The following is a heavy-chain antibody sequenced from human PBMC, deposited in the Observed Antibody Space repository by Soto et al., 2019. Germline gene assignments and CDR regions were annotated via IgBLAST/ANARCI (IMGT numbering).Heavy chain of an antibody. D-gene: IGHD2-21*02. CDR3: ARGGVTTYYYYMDV. Sequence: SETLSLTCTVSGGSISSYYWSWIRQPPGKGLEWIGYIYYSGSTNYNPSLKSRVTISVDTSKNQFSLKLSSVTAADTAVYYCARGGVTTYYYYMDVWRKGTTVTVSS. V-gene: IGHV4-59*01. CDR2: IYYSGST. CDR1: GGSISSYY. J-gene: IGHJ6*03.